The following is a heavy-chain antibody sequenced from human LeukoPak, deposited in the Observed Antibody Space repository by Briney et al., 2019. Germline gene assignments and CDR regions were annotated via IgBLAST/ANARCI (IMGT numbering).Heavy chain of an antibody. CDR2: IYYSGST. CDR1: GGSISSGSYY. V-gene: IGHV4-39*02. CDR3: ARDLGTTAAVSL. Sequence: PSETLSLTCTVSGGSISSGSYYWGWIRQPPGKGLEWIGSIYYSGSTYYNPSLKSRVTISVDTSKNQFSLKLSSVTAADTAVYYCARDLGTTAAVSLWGQGTLVTVSS. J-gene: IGHJ4*02. D-gene: IGHD1-26*01.